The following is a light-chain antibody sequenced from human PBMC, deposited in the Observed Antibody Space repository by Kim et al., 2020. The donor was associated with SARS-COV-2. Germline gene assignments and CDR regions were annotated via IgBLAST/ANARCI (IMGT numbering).Light chain of an antibody. CDR3: SSRDSTGNHVI. V-gene: IGLV3-19*01. CDR2: GRN. CDR1: SIRSDY. Sequence: LRQADNSTCRRDSIRSDYANCYLQTPGQAPVLVVYGRNNRPAGIPDRFSVSYSGTTSSLTITGAQATDDSDYYCSSRDSTGNHVIFGGGTQLTVL. J-gene: IGLJ2*01.